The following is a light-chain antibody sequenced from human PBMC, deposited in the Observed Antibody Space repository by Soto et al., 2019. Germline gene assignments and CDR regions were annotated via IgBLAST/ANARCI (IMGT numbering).Light chain of an antibody. V-gene: IGKV1-5*01. CDR2: DAS. J-gene: IGKJ1*01. CDR1: QSLNTR. Sequence: DVQITHSPSTLSASVTYRVTITCRASQSLNTRLAWYQKKPGKAPNLLIYDASSLESGVPSRFSGSGSGTEFTLTISSLQADDVATYYCQQYDSYWTYGQGTKVDNK. CDR3: QQYDSYWT.